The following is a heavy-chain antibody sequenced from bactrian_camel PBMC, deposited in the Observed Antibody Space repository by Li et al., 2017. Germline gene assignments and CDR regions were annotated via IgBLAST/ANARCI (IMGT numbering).Heavy chain of an antibody. D-gene: IGHD3*01. J-gene: IGHJ4*01. Sequence: HVQLVESGGGSVQAGGSLRLSCAFSGYTYSAHCMGWFRQAPGSEREAVASISTDGGSTDYAGSVGGRFTISQDNAKDTLYLQMNSLKIVDTAVYYCALGSSRQATMTARGKGTQVTVS. CDR2: ISTDGGST. CDR1: GYTYSAHC. V-gene: IGHV3S54*01.